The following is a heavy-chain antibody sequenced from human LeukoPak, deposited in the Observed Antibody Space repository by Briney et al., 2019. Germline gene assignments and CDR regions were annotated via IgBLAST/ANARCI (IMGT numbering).Heavy chain of an antibody. CDR3: ARDWVQRWSNPFDY. V-gene: IGHV3-66*02. D-gene: IGHD1-14*01. Sequence: PGGSLRLSCAASGFTVSSNYMSWVRQAPGKGLEWVSVIYSGGSTYYADSVKGRFTISRDNSKNTLYLQMNSLRAEDTAVYYCARDWVQRWSNPFDYWGQGTLVTVSS. CDR2: IYSGGST. CDR1: GFTVSSNY. J-gene: IGHJ4*02.